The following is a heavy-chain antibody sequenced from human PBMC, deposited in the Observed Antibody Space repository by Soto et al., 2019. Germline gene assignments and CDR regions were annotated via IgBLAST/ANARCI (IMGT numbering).Heavy chain of an antibody. CDR1: GFSVSSNY. J-gene: IGHJ6*02. V-gene: IGHV3-53*01. D-gene: IGHD5-12*01. CDR3: SGDPSGYDEGDWYHGVDV. CDR2: IYINGST. Sequence: AGGSLRLSCAASGFSVSSNYMSWVRQPPGEGLEWVAIIYINGSTDYADSVQGRFSVSRDIYKNTLFLQMNNLRAEDTAVYFCSGDPSGYDEGDWYHGVDVWGQGTTVTVSS.